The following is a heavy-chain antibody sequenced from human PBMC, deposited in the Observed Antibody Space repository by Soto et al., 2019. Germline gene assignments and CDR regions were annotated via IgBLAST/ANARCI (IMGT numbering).Heavy chain of an antibody. CDR1: GFTFSSYS. CDR2: ISSSSSYI. Sequence: GSLRLSCAASGFTFSSYSMNWVRQAPGKGLEWVSSISSSSSYIYYADSVKGRFTISRDNAKNSLYLQMNSLRAEDTAVYYCARGEGGYSYGSYYYYGMDVWGQGTTVTVSS. D-gene: IGHD5-18*01. V-gene: IGHV3-21*01. CDR3: ARGEGGYSYGSYYYYGMDV. J-gene: IGHJ6*02.